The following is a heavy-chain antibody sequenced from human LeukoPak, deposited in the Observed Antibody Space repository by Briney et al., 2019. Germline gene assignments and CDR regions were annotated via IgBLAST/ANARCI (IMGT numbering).Heavy chain of an antibody. CDR2: IFYSGGT. Sequence: SETLSLTCTVSGGSISSSSYYWGWNRQPPGKGLEWIGSIFYSGGTYYSPSLKSRVTISVDTSNNQFSLKLSSVTAADTAVYYCARRGSGLDWFDPWGQGTLVTVSS. D-gene: IGHD6-19*01. J-gene: IGHJ5*02. CDR1: GGSISSSSYY. CDR3: ARRGSGLDWFDP. V-gene: IGHV4-39*01.